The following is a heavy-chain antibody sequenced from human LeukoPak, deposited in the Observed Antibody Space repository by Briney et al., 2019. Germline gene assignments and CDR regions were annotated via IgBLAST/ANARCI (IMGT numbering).Heavy chain of an antibody. CDR3: AAGDAMDY. V-gene: IGHV3-7*01. CDR1: GFTFSSYW. CDR2: IKQDGSEI. Sequence: PGGSLRLSCAASGFTFSSYWMYWVRQAPGKGLEWVANIKQDGSEIYYVDSVKGRFTISRDNTKNSLYLQMNSLRAEGAALYYCAAGDAMDYWGQGTLVSVSS. J-gene: IGHJ4*02.